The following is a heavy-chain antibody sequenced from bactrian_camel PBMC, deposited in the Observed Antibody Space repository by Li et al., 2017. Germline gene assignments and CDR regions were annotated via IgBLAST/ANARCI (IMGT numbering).Heavy chain of an antibody. CDR3: AARGDADSWRIDY. Sequence: VQLVESGGGSVQSGGSLRLSCAASGYTGSSMGWFRQAPGKEREGVAAIYTGGGNTYYADSVKGRFTISQDNAKNTLYLQMNSLKPEDTAMYYCAARGDADSWRIDYWGQGTQVTVS. J-gene: IGHJ4*01. V-gene: IGHV3S31*01. CDR1: GYTGSS. D-gene: IGHD1*01. CDR2: IYTGGGNT.